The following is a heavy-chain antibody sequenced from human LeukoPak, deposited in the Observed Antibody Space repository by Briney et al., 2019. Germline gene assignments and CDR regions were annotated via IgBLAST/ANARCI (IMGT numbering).Heavy chain of an antibody. CDR3: ARDGEMATIENYFDY. Sequence: SETLSLTCTVSGGSISSSSYYWGWIRQPPGKGLEWIGSIYYSGTTHYNPSLKSRVTISLDTSKNQFSLRLTSVTAADTAVYYCARDGEMATIENYFDYWGQGTLVTVSS. D-gene: IGHD5-24*01. CDR2: IYYSGTT. J-gene: IGHJ4*02. V-gene: IGHV4-39*07. CDR1: GGSISSSSYY.